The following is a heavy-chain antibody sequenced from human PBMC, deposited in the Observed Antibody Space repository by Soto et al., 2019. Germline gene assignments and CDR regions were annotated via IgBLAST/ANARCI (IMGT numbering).Heavy chain of an antibody. CDR1: GFTFNSYW. J-gene: IGHJ4*02. CDR3: ARVATGKWYFDD. V-gene: IGHV3-74*01. D-gene: IGHD2-15*01. CDR2: IDSDGSTT. Sequence: EVQLVESGGGVVQPGGSLRLSCVASGFTFNSYWMHWVRQAPGKGLVWVSRIDSDGSTTSYADSVNGRFTISRDNAKDTLYLQMNRLRYEDTAVYYCARVATGKWYFDDWGQGTLVTVS.